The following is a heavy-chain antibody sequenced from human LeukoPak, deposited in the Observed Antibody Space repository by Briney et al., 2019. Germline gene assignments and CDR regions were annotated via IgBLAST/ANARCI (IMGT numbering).Heavy chain of an antibody. J-gene: IGHJ6*03. D-gene: IGHD3-22*01. CDR3: ARGSTYYYDSSGYYYRQDYYYYYMDV. CDR1: GASFSGYY. Sequence: SETLSLTCAVYGASFSGYYWSWIRQPPGKGLEWIGEINHSGSTNYNPSLKSRVTISVDTSKNQFSLKLSSVTAADTAVYYCARGSTYYYDSSGYYYRQDYYYYYMDVWGKGTTVTVSS. CDR2: INHSGST. V-gene: IGHV4-34*01.